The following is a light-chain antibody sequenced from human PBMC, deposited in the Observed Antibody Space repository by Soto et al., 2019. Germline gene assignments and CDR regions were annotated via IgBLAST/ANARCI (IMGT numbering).Light chain of an antibody. CDR2: GAS. J-gene: IGKJ5*01. CDR3: QQRIT. V-gene: IGKV3-11*01. Sequence: EVVLTPSPRPLSVSPGERVPLSCRASQSVGSNLAWYQQKPGQAPRLLIYGASSRATGIPDRFSGSGSGTDFTLTISSLEPEDFAVYYCQQRITFGQGTRLAI. CDR1: QSVGSN.